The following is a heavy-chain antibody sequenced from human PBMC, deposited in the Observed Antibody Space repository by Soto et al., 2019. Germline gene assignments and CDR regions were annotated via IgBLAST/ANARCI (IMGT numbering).Heavy chain of an antibody. V-gene: IGHV4-61*01. CDR2: IYYSGST. CDR1: GGSVSSGSYY. CDR3: ARGGYYDGLDY. D-gene: IGHD3-22*01. J-gene: IGHJ4*02. Sequence: PSETLSLTCTVSGGSVSSGSYYWSWIRQPPGKGLEWIGYIYYSGSTNYNPSLKSRVTISVDTSKNQFSLKLSSVTAADTAVYYCARGGYYDGLDYWGQGTLVTVSS.